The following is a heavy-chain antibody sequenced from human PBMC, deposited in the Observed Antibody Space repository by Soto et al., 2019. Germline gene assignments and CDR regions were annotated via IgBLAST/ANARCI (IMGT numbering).Heavy chain of an antibody. CDR1: GYTFTSYG. V-gene: IGHV1-18*01. Sequence: QVQLVQSGAEVKKPGASVKVSCKASGYTFTSYGISWVRQAPGQGLEWMGWISAYNGNTNYAQKLQGRVTMTTDTSTSTAYMELRSLRSDDTAVYYCVRALSDFWSGNNWFDPWGQGTLVTVSS. CDR2: ISAYNGNT. D-gene: IGHD3-3*01. CDR3: VRALSDFWSGNNWFDP. J-gene: IGHJ5*02.